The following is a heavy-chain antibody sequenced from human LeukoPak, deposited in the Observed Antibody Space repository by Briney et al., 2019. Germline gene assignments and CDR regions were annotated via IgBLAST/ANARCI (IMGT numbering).Heavy chain of an antibody. CDR2: TSSYNGKT. CDR3: ARDPPRSATVWAFDI. J-gene: IGHJ3*02. D-gene: IGHD2-8*01. CDR1: GYAFTNYG. Sequence: ASVRVSCKAFGYAFTNYGITWVRQVAGQGLGWMGWTSSYNGKTNYVQKFQGRVAMSADPSTNTAYMELRSLTSDDMGIYYCARDPPRSATVWAFDIWGQGTMVTVSS. V-gene: IGHV1-18*03.